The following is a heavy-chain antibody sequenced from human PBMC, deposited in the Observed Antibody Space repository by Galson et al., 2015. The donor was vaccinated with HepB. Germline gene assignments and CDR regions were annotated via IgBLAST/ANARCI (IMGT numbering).Heavy chain of an antibody. CDR2: ISSSSTYR. J-gene: IGHJ4*02. V-gene: IGHV3-21*04. D-gene: IGHD3-22*01. Sequence: SLRLSCAASGFIFDSYSMDWVRQAPGKGLEWVSSISSSSTYRYYADSVKDRFTISRDNAKNSLYLQINSLRAEDTAVYYCAKGYYYDSSGYFLDYWGQGTLVTVSS. CDR3: AKGYYYDSSGYFLDY. CDR1: GFIFDSYS.